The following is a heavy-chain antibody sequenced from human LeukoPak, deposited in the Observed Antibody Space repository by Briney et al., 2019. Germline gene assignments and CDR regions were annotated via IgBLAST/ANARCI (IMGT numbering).Heavy chain of an antibody. J-gene: IGHJ4*02. CDR2: IYYSGST. D-gene: IGHD3-3*01. V-gene: IGHV4-59*01. CDR1: GGSISNSY. Sequence: SETLSLTCTVSGGSISNSYWSWIRQPPGKGLEFIGYIYYSGSTNYNPSLKSRVTISVDTSKNQFSLKLSSVTAADTAVYYCARHYDFWSGYIDYWGQGTLVTVSS. CDR3: ARHYDFWSGYIDY.